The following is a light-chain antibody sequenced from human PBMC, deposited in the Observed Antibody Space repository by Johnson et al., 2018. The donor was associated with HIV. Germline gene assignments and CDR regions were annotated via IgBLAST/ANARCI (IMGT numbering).Light chain of an antibody. CDR1: SSNIGNNY. CDR2: DNN. CDR3: GTWDSSLSPGGEG. J-gene: IGLJ1*01. Sequence: QSVLTQPPSVSAAPGQKVTISCSGSSSNIGNNYVSWYQQLPGTAPKLLIYDNNKRPSGIPDRFSGSKSGTSATLGITGLQTGDEADYYCGTWDSSLSPGGEGFGTGTNVTVL. V-gene: IGLV1-51*01.